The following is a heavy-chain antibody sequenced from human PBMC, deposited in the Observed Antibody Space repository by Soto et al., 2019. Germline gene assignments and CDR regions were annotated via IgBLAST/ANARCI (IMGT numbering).Heavy chain of an antibody. Sequence: EVQLVESGGGLVQPGGSLRLSCTSSGFTFTSYWMAWVRQAPGNGLEWVALIKRDGTQKFYVDSVRGRFTISRDNAQNSLYLQMNSLRAEDTAVYYCARDSGYRSVDVWGKGTTVTVSS. D-gene: IGHD2-2*03. V-gene: IGHV3-7*01. CDR2: IKRDGTQK. CDR1: GFTFTSYW. J-gene: IGHJ6*04. CDR3: ARDSGYRSVDV.